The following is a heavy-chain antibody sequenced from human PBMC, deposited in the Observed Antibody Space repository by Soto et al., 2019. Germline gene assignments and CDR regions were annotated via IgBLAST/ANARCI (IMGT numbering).Heavy chain of an antibody. J-gene: IGHJ4*02. Sequence: QVQLVESGGGVVQPGRSLRLSCAASGFTFSLFGMHWVRQAPGKGLEGVALIWHDGSNAYYADSVKGRFTVSGDNSGNEMDLEMTRWSVEATAAYYCAASDCSSASCDSRVDYWCEGALRTVSS. D-gene: IGHD2-2*01. CDR1: GFTFSLFG. V-gene: IGHV3-33*01. CDR2: IWHDGSNA. CDR3: AASDCSSASCDSRVDY.